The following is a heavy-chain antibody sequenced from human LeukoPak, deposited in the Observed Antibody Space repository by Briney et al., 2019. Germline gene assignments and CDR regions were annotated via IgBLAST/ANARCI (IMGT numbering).Heavy chain of an antibody. J-gene: IGHJ6*03. CDR3: ARAGAYYYYMDV. CDR1: GYTFTSYD. Sequence: GASVKVSCKATGYTFTSYDINWVRQATGQGLEWMGWMNPNSGNTGYAQKFQGRVTITRNTSISTAYMELSSLRSEDTAVYYCARAGAYYYYMDVWGKGTTVTVSS. V-gene: IGHV1-8*03. CDR2: MNPNSGNT.